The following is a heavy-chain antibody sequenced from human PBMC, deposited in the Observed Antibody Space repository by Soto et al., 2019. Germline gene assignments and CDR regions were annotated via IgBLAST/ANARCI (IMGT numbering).Heavy chain of an antibody. Sequence: SETLSLTCTVSSGSISGYYWSWIRQPPGKGLEWIGYIYYTGGTNYNPSLKSRVTISIDTSKNQFSLRLSSVTAADTAVYYCARLNGYCISTNCHGYYGMDVWGQGTTVTVSS. CDR1: SGSISGYY. V-gene: IGHV4-59*08. D-gene: IGHD2-2*03. J-gene: IGHJ6*02. CDR3: ARLNGYCISTNCHGYYGMDV. CDR2: IYYTGGT.